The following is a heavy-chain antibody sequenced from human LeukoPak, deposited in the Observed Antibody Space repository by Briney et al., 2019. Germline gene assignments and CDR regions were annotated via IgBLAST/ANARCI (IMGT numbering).Heavy chain of an antibody. CDR2: INPNSGGT. V-gene: IGHV1-2*02. CDR3: ARVHRYSSGWFLFDY. D-gene: IGHD6-19*01. Sequence: ASVKVSCKASGHTFTGYYMHWVRQAPGQGLEWMGWINPNSGGTNYAQKFQGRVTMTRDTSISTAYMELSRLRSDDTAVYYCARVHRYSSGWFLFDYWGQGTLVTVSS. CDR1: GHTFTGYY. J-gene: IGHJ4*02.